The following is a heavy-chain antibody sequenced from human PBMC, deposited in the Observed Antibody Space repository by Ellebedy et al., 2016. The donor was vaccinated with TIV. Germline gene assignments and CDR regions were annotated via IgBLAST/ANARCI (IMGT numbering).Heavy chain of an antibody. J-gene: IGHJ2*01. Sequence: AASVKVSCKASGYSFINYAMNWVRQAPGQGLEWVGWINTKTGNPTYAQGFTGRFVFPLDTSVSTAYLHIRSLKAEDTAVYYCARAAAAGFFWYFDLWGRGTLVTVSS. CDR2: INTKTGNP. CDR3: ARAAAAGFFWYFDL. D-gene: IGHD6-13*01. V-gene: IGHV7-4-1*01. CDR1: GYSFINYA.